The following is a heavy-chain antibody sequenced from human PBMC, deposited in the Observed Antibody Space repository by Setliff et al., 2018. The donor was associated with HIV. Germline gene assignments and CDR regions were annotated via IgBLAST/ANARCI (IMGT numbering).Heavy chain of an antibody. CDR2: IYYNGNT. CDR3: AKRAVQDGTVTSSNWFES. J-gene: IGHJ5*01. CDR1: GGSITSNNYY. V-gene: IGHV4-39*01. Sequence: PSETLSLTCTVSGGSITSNNYYWGWIRQPPGKGLEWIGNIYYNGNTYYNPSLRSRVTVSVDTSKNQFYLKLNSVTAADTAVYYCAKRAVQDGTVTSSNWFESWGQGTLVTVSS. D-gene: IGHD1-7*01.